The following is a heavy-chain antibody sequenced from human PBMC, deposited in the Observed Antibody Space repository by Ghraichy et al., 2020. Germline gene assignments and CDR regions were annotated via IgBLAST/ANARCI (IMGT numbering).Heavy chain of an antibody. Sequence: GGSLRLSCAASGFTFSSYAMSWVRQAPGKGLEWVSAISGSAYNTYYADSVKGRFTISRDNSKNMLYLQMNSLRAEDAAVYFCAKRAYDSSGYYYGADYWGQGTLVTGSS. CDR3: AKRAYDSSGYYYGADY. CDR2: ISGSAYNT. CDR1: GFTFSSYA. J-gene: IGHJ4*02. V-gene: IGHV3-23*01. D-gene: IGHD3-22*01.